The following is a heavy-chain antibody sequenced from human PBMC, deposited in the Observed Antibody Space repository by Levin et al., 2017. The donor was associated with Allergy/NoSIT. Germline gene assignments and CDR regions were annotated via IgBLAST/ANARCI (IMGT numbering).Heavy chain of an antibody. D-gene: IGHD6-6*01. CDR1: GFTFSSYA. CDR2: ISYDGSNK. J-gene: IGHJ4*02. V-gene: IGHV3-30*04. Sequence: GESLKISCAASGFTFSSYAMHWVRQAPGKGLEWVAVISYDGSNKYYADSVKGRFTISRDNSKNTLYLQMNSLRAEDTAVYYCASSVGYSSSPEGYWGQGTLVTVSS. CDR3: ASSVGYSSSPEGY.